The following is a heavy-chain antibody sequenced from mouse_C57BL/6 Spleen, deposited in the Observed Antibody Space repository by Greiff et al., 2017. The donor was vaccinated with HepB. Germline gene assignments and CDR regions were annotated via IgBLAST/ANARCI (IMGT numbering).Heavy chain of an antibody. J-gene: IGHJ1*03. D-gene: IGHD2-2*01. CDR3: ARLSMVTTYFDV. CDR1: GYAFSSSW. Sequence: VQLQESGPELVKPGASVKISCKASGYAFSSSWMNWVKQRPGKGLEWIGRIYPGDGDTNYNGKFKGKATLTADKSSSTAYMQLSSLTSEDSAVYFCARLSMVTTYFDVWGTGTTVTVSS. V-gene: IGHV1-82*01. CDR2: IYPGDGDT.